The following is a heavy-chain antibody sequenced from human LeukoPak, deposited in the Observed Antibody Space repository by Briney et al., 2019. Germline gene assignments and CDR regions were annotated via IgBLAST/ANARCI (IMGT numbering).Heavy chain of an antibody. CDR1: GFTFSSYA. CDR3: AKGGSSYSEMDY. CDR2: LSASGGLT. V-gene: IGHV3-23*01. Sequence: PGGSLRVSCAASGFTFSSYAMSWVRQAPGKGLEWVSGLSASGGLTYYSDSVKGRFTISRDNSKNTLYLQMNSLRADDTAVYYCAKGGSSYSEMDYWGQGTLVTVSS. D-gene: IGHD4-11*01. J-gene: IGHJ4*02.